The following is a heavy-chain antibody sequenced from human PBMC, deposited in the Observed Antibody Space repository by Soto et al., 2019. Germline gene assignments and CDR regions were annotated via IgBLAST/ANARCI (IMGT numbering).Heavy chain of an antibody. CDR3: ARGPESYYDYIWGSYRYSAEDWLDP. V-gene: IGHV1-8*01. Sequence: ASVKVSCKASGYTFTSYDINWVRQATGQGLEWMGWMNPNSGNTGYAQKFQGRVTMTRNTSISTAYMELSSLRSEDTAVYYCARGPESYYDYIWGSYRYSAEDWLDPWGQGTLVTVSS. CDR2: MNPNSGNT. CDR1: GYTFTSYD. J-gene: IGHJ5*02. D-gene: IGHD3-16*02.